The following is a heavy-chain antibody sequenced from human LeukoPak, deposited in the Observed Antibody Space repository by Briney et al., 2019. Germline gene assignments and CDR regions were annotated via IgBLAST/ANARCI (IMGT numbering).Heavy chain of an antibody. CDR1: GXSFSGYY. V-gene: IGHV4-34*01. Sequence: PSETLSLTCAVYGXSFSGYYWSWIRQPPGKGLEWIGEINHSGSTNYNPSLKSRVTISVDTSKNQFSLKLSSVTAADTAVYYCARDSSGYVGLDYWGQGTLVTVSS. CDR3: ARDSSGYVGLDY. J-gene: IGHJ4*02. CDR2: INHSGST. D-gene: IGHD3-22*01.